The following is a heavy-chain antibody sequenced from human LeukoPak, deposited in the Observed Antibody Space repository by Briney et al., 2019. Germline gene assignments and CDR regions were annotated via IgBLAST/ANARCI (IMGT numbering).Heavy chain of an antibody. CDR2: INPNSGGT. J-gene: IGHJ6*03. CDR1: GYTLTGYY. D-gene: IGHD3-3*01. Sequence: ASVKVSCKASGYTLTGYYMHWVRQAPGQGLEWMGWINPNSGGTNYAQKFQGRVTMTRDTSISTAYMELSRLRSDDTAVYYCATKGSYYDFWSGLTPYYYYYMDVWGKGTTATVSS. CDR3: ATKGSYYDFWSGLTPYYYYYMDV. V-gene: IGHV1-2*02.